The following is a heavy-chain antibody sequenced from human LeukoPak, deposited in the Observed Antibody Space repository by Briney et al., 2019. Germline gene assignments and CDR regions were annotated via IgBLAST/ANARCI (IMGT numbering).Heavy chain of an antibody. D-gene: IGHD6-13*01. CDR3: ARDRTASCYGGEDY. J-gene: IGHJ4*02. CDR2: INPNSGGT. CDR1: GYTFTSYD. Sequence: VASVKVSCKASGYTFTSYDINWVRQATGQGLEWMGWINPNSGGTNYAQKFQGRVTMTRDTSISTTYMELSRLASDDTAIYYCARDRTASCYGGEDYWGQGTLVTVSS. V-gene: IGHV1-2*02.